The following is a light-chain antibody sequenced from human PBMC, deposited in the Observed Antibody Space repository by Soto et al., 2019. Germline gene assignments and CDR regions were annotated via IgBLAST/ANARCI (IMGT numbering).Light chain of an antibody. Sequence: DIQMTQSPSSLSASLGDRVTITCRASQDIANFLHWYQHKPGKAPRLLIYAASNLQRGVPSRFSGRGSGTDFTLTINSLEPEDFASYYCHQSLSSPYSFGPGTKVDIK. CDR2: AAS. CDR1: QDIANF. CDR3: HQSLSSPYS. J-gene: IGKJ2*03. V-gene: IGKV1-39*01.